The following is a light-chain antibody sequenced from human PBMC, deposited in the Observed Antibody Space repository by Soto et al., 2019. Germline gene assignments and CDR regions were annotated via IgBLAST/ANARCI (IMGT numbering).Light chain of an antibody. CDR2: GAS. J-gene: IGKJ3*01. V-gene: IGKV3-20*01. Sequence: EIVLTQSPGTLSLSPGERATLSCRASQSVSSSYLAWYQQKPGQAPRLLIYGASSRATGIPDRFSGSGSGTDFTLTISRLEPEAXAVYXXXXXXSSPFFTFGPGTKVDIK. CDR1: QSVSSSY. CDR3: XXXXSSPFFT.